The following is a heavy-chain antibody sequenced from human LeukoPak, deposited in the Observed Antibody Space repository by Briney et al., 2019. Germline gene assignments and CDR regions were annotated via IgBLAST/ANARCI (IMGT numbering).Heavy chain of an antibody. D-gene: IGHD6-6*01. V-gene: IGHV3-23*01. CDR1: GFTFSSYA. Sequence: PGGSLRLSCAASGFTFSSYAMTWVRQAPGKGLEWVSAISGSGDSTYYADSVKGRFTISRDNSKNTLYLQMNSLRAEDTAVYYCAKARRDYCSSPGDYWGQGTLVTVSS. CDR3: AKARRDYCSSPGDY. CDR2: ISGSGDST. J-gene: IGHJ4*02.